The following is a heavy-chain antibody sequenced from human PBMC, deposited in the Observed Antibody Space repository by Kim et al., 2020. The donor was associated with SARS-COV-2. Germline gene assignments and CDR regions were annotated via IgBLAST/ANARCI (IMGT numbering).Heavy chain of an antibody. V-gene: IGHV3-11*06. CDR3: ARAYSSGWAYFDY. J-gene: IGHJ4*02. Sequence: YATYVQGQLPIYRDNAKNSLYLQMNSLRAEDTAVYYCARAYSSGWAYFDYWGQGTLVTVSS. D-gene: IGHD6-19*01.